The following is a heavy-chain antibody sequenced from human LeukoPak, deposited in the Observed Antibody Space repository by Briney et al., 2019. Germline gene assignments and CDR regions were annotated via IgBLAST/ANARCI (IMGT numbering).Heavy chain of an antibody. V-gene: IGHV4-39*07. J-gene: IGHJ3*02. CDR1: GGSTSSSSYY. Sequence: PSETLSLTCTVSGGSTSSSSYYWGWIRQPPGKGLEWIGSIYYSGSTYYNPSLKSRVTISVDTSKNQFSLKLSSVTAADTAVYYCASRPSIAVAGTYQWGAFDIWGQGTMVTVSS. CDR2: IYYSGST. D-gene: IGHD6-19*01. CDR3: ASRPSIAVAGTYQWGAFDI.